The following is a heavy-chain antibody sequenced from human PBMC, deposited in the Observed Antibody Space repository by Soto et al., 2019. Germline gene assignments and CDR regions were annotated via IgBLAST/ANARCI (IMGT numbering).Heavy chain of an antibody. V-gene: IGHV1-8*01. Sequence: GASVKVSCKASGYTFTSYDINWVRQATGQGLEWMGWMNPNSGNTGYAQKFQGRVTMTRNTSISTAYMELSSLRSEDTAMYYCARVASAAAGTTVDYWGQGTLVTVSS. J-gene: IGHJ4*02. CDR2: MNPNSGNT. CDR3: ARVASAAAGTTVDY. CDR1: GYTFTSYD. D-gene: IGHD6-13*01.